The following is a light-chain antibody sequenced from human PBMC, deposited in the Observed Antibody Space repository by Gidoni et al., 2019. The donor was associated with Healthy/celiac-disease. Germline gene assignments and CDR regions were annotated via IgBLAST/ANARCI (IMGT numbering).Light chain of an antibody. V-gene: IGKV1-9*01. CDR3: QQLNSYLIT. J-gene: IGKJ5*01. CDR2: AAS. CDR1: QGISSY. Sequence: IQLTQSPSSLSASVGDRVTITCRASQGISSYLAWYQQKPGKAPTLLIYAASTLQSGGPSRFSGSGSGTDFTLTISSLQPEDFATYYCQQLNSYLITFGQGTRLEIK.